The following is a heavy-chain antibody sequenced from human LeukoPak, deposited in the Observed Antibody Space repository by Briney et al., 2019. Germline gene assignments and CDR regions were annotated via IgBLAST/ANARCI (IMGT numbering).Heavy chain of an antibody. CDR1: GGSVSSGSYY. Sequence: PPETLSLTCTVSGGSVSSGSYYWSWIRQPPGKGLEWIGYIYYSGSTNYNPSLKSRVTISVDTSKNQFSLKLSSVTAADTAVYYCARGQGYSYGYNWFDPWGQGTLVTVSS. CDR3: ARGQGYSYGYNWFDP. V-gene: IGHV4-61*01. CDR2: IYYSGST. J-gene: IGHJ5*02. D-gene: IGHD5-18*01.